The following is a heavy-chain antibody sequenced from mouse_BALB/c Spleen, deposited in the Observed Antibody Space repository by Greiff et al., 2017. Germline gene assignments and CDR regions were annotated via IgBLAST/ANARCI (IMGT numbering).Heavy chain of an antibody. V-gene: IGHV14-3*02. CDR1: GFNIKDTY. J-gene: IGHJ1*01. D-gene: IGHD1-1*01. CDR2: IDPANGNT. CDR3: ASGSSYDWYFDV. Sequence: EVQLVESGAELVKPGASVKLSCTASGFNIKDTYMHWVKQRPEQGLEWIGRIDPANGNTKYDPKFQGKATITADTSSNTAYLQLSSLTSEDTAVYYCASGSSYDWYFDVWGAGTTVTVSS.